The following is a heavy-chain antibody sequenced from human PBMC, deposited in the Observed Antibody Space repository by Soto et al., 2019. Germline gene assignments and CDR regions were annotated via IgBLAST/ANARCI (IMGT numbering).Heavy chain of an antibody. J-gene: IGHJ3*02. CDR1: GYTFTSYY. Sequence: GASVKVSCKASGYTFTSYYMHWVRQAPGQGLEWMGIINPSGGSTSYAQKFQGRVTMTRGTSTSTVYMELSSLRSEDTAVYYCARPFRAHISIGAFDIWGQGTMVTVSS. CDR3: ARPFRAHISIGAFDI. D-gene: IGHD3-3*02. V-gene: IGHV1-46*01. CDR2: INPSGGST.